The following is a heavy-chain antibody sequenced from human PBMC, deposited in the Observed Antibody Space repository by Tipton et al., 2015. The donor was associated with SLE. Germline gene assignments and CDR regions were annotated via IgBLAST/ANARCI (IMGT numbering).Heavy chain of an antibody. V-gene: IGHV3-74*01. CDR3: ARIHYYGSGSRDY. J-gene: IGHJ4*02. D-gene: IGHD3-10*01. Sequence: ISRDNAKDTLYLQMNSLRAEDTAVYYCARIHYYGSGSRDYWGQGTLVTVSS.